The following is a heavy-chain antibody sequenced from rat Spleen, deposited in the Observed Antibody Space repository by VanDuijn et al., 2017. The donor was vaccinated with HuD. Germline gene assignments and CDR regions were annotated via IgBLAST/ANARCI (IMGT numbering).Heavy chain of an antibody. CDR1: GFTFSNYE. V-gene: IGHV5-29*01. CDR2: INYDCRTT. Sequence: EVQLVESGGGLVQPGRSLKLSCAASGFTFSNYEMAWVRQAPTKGLEWVATINYDCRTTFYRDSVKGRFTISRDDPTGTLYLQMDSLRSEDTATYYCANAEFGVGWFASWGQGTLVTVSS. J-gene: IGHJ3*01. CDR3: ANAEFGVGWFAS. D-gene: IGHD4-3*01.